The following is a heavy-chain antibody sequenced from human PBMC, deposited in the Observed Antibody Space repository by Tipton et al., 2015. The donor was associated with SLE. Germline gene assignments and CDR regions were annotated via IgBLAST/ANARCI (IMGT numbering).Heavy chain of an antibody. CDR1: DDSFITYY. CDR2: IYYSGST. V-gene: IGHV4-59*01. J-gene: IGHJ6*03. CDR3: ARVGYSGTPPYYYYYMDV. D-gene: IGHD1-26*01. Sequence: TLSLTCTVSDDSFITYYWSWLRQPPGGGLEWIGYIYYSGSTNYNPSLKSRVTISVDTSKNQISLNLSSVTAADTAIYYCARVGYSGTPPYYYYYMDVWGKGTTVTVSS.